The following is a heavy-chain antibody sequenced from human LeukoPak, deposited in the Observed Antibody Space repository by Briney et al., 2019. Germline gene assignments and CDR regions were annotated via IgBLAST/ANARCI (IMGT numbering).Heavy chain of an antibody. CDR1: GYTFTGYY. Sequence: ASVEVSCKASGYTFTGYYMRWVRQARGQGGEGMGRINPNSGGTNYAQKFQGRVTMTRDTSISTAYMELSRLRSDDTAVYYCARNDAFDIWGQGTMVTVSS. J-gene: IGHJ3*02. V-gene: IGHV1-2*06. CDR2: INPNSGGT. CDR3: ARNDAFDI.